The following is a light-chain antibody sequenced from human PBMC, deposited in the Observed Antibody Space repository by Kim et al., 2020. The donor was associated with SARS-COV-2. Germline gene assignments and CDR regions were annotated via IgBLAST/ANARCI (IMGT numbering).Light chain of an antibody. Sequence: EIVLTQSPGTLSLSPGERVTLSCRASQSITHNFLAWHQQKPGQAPRLLIYGASSRASGIPDRFSGSGSGTDFTLTISRLEPEDFAVYYCQHYVSAPITFGQGTRLEIK. CDR3: QHYVSAPIT. J-gene: IGKJ5*01. CDR2: GAS. V-gene: IGKV3-20*01. CDR1: QSITHNF.